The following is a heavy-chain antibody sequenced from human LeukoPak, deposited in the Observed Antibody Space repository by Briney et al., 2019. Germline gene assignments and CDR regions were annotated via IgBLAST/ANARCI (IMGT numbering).Heavy chain of an antibody. J-gene: IGHJ4*02. CDR3: AKADCATIYCYVKDY. CDR2: ISGSGDKT. CDR1: RFTFSSYS. Sequence: GGSLRLSCAASRFTFSSYSMNWVRQTPEKGLEWVSAISGSGDKTLYADSVRGRFTISRDNSKNMLYLQMNSLRAEDTAMYYCAKADCATIYCYVKDYWGQGTLVTVSS. D-gene: IGHD2/OR15-2a*01. V-gene: IGHV3-23*01.